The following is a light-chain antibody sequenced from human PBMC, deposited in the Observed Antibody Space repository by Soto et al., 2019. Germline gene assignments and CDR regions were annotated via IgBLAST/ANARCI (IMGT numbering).Light chain of an antibody. J-gene: IGKJ2*02. CDR2: DAS. V-gene: IGKV1-5*01. CDR3: QHDRT. CDR1: QSISSW. Sequence: DIQMTQSPSTLSASVGDRVTITCRASQSISSWLAWYQQKPGKVPKLLIYDASSLESGVPSRFSGSGSGTEFTLTISSLQPDDFATYYCQHDRTFGQGTKLEIK.